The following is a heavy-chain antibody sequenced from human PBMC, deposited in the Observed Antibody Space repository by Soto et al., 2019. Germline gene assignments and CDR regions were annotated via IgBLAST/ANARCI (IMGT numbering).Heavy chain of an antibody. V-gene: IGHV4-39*01. CDR3: ARLTYYDILNGYYSFDY. D-gene: IGHD3-9*01. Sequence: PSETLSLTCTVSGGSISSSSYYWGWIRQPPGKGLEWIGSIYYSGSTYYNPSLKSRVTISVDASKNQLSLKLSSVTAADTAVYYCARLTYYDILNGYYSFDYWGQGTLVTVSS. J-gene: IGHJ4*02. CDR2: IYYSGST. CDR1: GGSISSSSYY.